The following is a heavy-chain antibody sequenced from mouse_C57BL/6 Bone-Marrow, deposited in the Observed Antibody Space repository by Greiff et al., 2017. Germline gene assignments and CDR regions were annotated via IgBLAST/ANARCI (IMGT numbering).Heavy chain of an antibody. Sequence: VQLQQSGAELVKPGASVKLSCKASGYTFTSYWMHWVKQRPGRGLAWIGRIYPNSGGTKYNEKFKSKATLTVDKPSSTAYMQLSSLTSEDSAVYYCARSSPLLPVTYFDVWGTGTTVTVSS. CDR2: IYPNSGGT. V-gene: IGHV1-72*01. D-gene: IGHD1-1*01. CDR3: ARSSPLLPVTYFDV. CDR1: GYTFTSYW. J-gene: IGHJ1*03.